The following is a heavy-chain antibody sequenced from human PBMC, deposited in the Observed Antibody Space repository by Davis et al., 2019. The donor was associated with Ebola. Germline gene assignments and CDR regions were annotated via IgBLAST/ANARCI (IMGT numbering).Heavy chain of an antibody. Sequence: ASVKVSCKASGYTFTGYYMHWVRQAPGQGLEWMGRINPNSGGTNYAQKFQGRVTMTRDTSISTAYMELSRLRSDDTAVYYCARGREGAVVDNWFDPWGQGTLVTVSS. J-gene: IGHJ5*02. V-gene: IGHV1-2*06. CDR3: ARGREGAVVDNWFDP. CDR2: INPNSGGT. D-gene: IGHD6-19*01. CDR1: GYTFTGYY.